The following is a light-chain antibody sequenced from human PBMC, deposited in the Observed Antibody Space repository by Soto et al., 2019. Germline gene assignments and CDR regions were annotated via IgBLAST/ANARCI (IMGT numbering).Light chain of an antibody. V-gene: IGKV3-20*01. CDR3: QQRLT. CDR2: GAS. CDR1: QSVTSDF. Sequence: EVVLTQSPGTLSLAPGERATLSCRASQSVTSDFLSWYQQKPGQAPKLLIYGASTRATGIPDRFSGSGSGTDFALTISRLEPEDFAVYFCQQRLTFGGGTKVDIK. J-gene: IGKJ4*01.